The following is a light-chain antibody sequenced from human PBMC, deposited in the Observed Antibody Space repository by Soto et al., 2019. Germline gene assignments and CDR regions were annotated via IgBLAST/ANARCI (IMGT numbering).Light chain of an antibody. V-gene: IGKV1-33*01. CDR2: DAS. CDR1: RDTSKY. Sequence: DLQMTQSPSSLSASVGDRVTFSCQASRDTSKYLGWYQQKPGRAPKLLIYDASTLETGVPSRFSGTRSGTDVTVTITGLQPEDGGAYYCQHYDSTPYICGQRTELEIK. J-gene: IGKJ2*01. CDR3: QHYDSTPYI.